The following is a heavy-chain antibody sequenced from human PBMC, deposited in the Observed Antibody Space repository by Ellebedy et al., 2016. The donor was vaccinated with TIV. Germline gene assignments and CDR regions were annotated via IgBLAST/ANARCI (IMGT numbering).Heavy chain of an antibody. J-gene: IGHJ2*01. CDR1: ASSFTNYW. V-gene: IGHV5-51*01. D-gene: IGHD5-12*01. CDR3: ARDSGFDFHWYFDL. Sequence: GESLKISXKGSASSFTNYWIGWVRQMPGKGLEWMGSIYPGDSDTRYSPSFQGQVTISADKSINTAYLQLSSLKASDTAMYYCARDSGFDFHWYFDLWGRGTLVTVSS. CDR2: IYPGDSDT.